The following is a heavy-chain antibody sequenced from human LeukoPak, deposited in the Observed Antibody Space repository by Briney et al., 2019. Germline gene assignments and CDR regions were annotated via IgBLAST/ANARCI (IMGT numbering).Heavy chain of an antibody. CDR2: IYYSGST. CDR3: ARDFSGSGYYDY. D-gene: IGHD3-22*01. J-gene: IGHJ4*02. V-gene: IGHV4-59*01. Sequence: SETLSLTCTASGGSISSYYWSWIRQPPGKGLEWIGYIYYSGSTNYNPSLKSRVTISVDTSKNQFSLKLSSVTAADTAVYYCARDFSGSGYYDYWGQGTLVTVSS. CDR1: GGSISSYY.